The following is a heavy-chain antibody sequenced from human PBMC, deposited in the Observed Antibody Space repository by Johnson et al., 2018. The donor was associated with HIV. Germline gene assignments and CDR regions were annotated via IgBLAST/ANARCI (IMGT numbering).Heavy chain of an antibody. CDR2: IHGGGSI. V-gene: IGHV3-66*02. CDR3: ANIAVVYAFDI. CDR1: EFSVSGNY. Sequence: EVQLLESGGGLVRPGGSLRLSCAASEFSVSGNYMTWVRQAPGKGLEWVSVIHGGGSIYYEDSVKGRFTISRDTAKNTLYLQINNLRPEDTAVYYCANIAVVYAFDIWGQGTMVTVSS. J-gene: IGHJ3*02. D-gene: IGHD6-19*01.